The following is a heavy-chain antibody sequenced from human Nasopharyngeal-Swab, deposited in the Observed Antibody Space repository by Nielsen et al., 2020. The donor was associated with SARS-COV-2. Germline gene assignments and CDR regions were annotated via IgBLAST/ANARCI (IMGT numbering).Heavy chain of an antibody. V-gene: IGHV3-49*01. CDR3: ARSVGSFYGQGAFDI. J-gene: IGHJ3*02. Sequence: GGSLRLSCTTSGFTFGDYAMSWFRQAPGKGLEWVGFIRSKTYSGAPEYAASVKGRFTISRDGAESIAYLQMNSLETEGTGVYYCARSVGSFYGQGAFDIWGQGTMVTVSS. CDR1: GFTFGDYA. D-gene: IGHD1-26*01. CDR2: IRSKTYSGAP.